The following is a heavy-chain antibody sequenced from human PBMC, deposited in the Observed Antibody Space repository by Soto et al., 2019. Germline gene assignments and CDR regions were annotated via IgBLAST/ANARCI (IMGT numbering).Heavy chain of an antibody. D-gene: IGHD2-21*02. J-gene: IGHJ6*02. CDR2: IHYSGSI. Sequence: QVQLQQSGPGLVKPSQTLSLTCTVSGGSISYEYYHWTWIRQSPGKGLEWIGYIHYSGSIIYNPSIKSRVTISLDTSKNQFSLRLSSVTAADTAVYFCAREDDGGDRDYYGLDVWGQGTTVTVSS. CDR3: AREDDGGDRDYYGLDV. V-gene: IGHV4-30-4*08. CDR1: GGSISYEYYH.